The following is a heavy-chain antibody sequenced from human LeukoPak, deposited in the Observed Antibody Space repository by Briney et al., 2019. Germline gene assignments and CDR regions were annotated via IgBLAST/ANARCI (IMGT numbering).Heavy chain of an antibody. J-gene: IGHJ4*02. CDR2: INPNSGGT. Sequence: ASVKVSCDASGYTFTGYYMHWVRQAPGQGLEWMGWINPNSGGTNYAQKFQGRVTMTRDTSISTAYMELNRLRSDDTAVYYCARDIAAAGHFDYWGQGTLVTVSS. CDR3: ARDIAAAGHFDY. V-gene: IGHV1-2*02. D-gene: IGHD6-13*01. CDR1: GYTFTGYY.